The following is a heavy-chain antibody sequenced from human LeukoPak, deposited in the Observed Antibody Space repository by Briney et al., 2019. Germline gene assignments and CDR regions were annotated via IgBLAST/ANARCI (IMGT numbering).Heavy chain of an antibody. J-gene: IGHJ4*02. CDR2: INAYNGNT. V-gene: IGHV1-18*01. CDR3: ARRQGTTLSFDY. D-gene: IGHD1-1*01. Sequence: GASVKVSCKASGYTFTRYGISWVRQAPGQGLEWMGWINAYNGNTNYAQKLQGRVTMTTDTSTSTAYMELRSLRFDDTAVYYCARRQGTTLSFDYWGQGTLVTVSS. CDR1: GYTFTRYG.